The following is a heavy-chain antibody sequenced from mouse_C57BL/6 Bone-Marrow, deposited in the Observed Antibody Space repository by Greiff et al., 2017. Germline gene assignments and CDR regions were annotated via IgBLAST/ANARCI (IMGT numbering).Heavy chain of an antibody. CDR3: APNCFAY. CDR1: GYTFTSYW. V-gene: IGHV1-74*01. CDR2: IHPSDSDT. J-gene: IGHJ3*01. Sequence: VQLQQPGAELVKPGASVKVSCKASGYTFTSYWMHWVKRRPGQGPEWIGRIHPSDSDTNYNQKFKGKATLTVEKSASSAYMQLSSLTSEDSAVYYGAPNCFAYWGQGTLVTVSA.